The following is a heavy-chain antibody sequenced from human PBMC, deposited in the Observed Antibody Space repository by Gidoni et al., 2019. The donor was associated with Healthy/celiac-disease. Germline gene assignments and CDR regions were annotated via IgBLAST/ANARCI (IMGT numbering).Heavy chain of an antibody. CDR2: IWDDGSNK. D-gene: IGHD3-16*01. CDR1: GFTFSGYG. V-gene: IGHV3-33*01. CDR3: ARTPSFGAAQDAFDI. Sequence: QLQLVDSGGGVVQPGRSLRLSCAASGFTFSGYGMHWVRQAPGKGLEWVAVIWDDGSNKYYADSVKGRFTISRDNSKNTLYLQMNSLRAEDTAVYYCARTPSFGAAQDAFDIWGQGTMVTVSS. J-gene: IGHJ3*02.